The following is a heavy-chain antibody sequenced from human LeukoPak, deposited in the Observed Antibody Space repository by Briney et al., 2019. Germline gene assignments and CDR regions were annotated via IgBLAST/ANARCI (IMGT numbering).Heavy chain of an antibody. V-gene: IGHV3-23*01. CDR2: ISIGRDTT. CDR3: AKEIRPNVC. D-gene: IGHD4-17*01. CDR1: GFTFCSHG. Sequence: PGGSLRLSCAASGFTFCSHGMCWVRPAPGRGLEWVSSISIGRDTTYSDSVKDRVTISRDNSKNTLDLQLDSLRAEDTAIYYCAKEIRPNVCWGQGTLVTVSS. J-gene: IGHJ4*02.